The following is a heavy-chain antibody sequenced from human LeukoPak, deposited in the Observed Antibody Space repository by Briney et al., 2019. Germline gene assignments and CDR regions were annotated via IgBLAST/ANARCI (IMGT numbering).Heavy chain of an antibody. D-gene: IGHD3-10*02. V-gene: IGHV3-48*04. CDR3: AELGITMIGGV. J-gene: IGHJ6*04. Sequence: PGGSLRLSCAASGFTFSSYSMYWVRQAPGKGLEWVSGISWNSGSIGYADSVKGRFTISRDNAKNSLYLQMNSLRAEDTAVYYCAELGITMIGGVWGKGTTVTISS. CDR2: ISWNSGSI. CDR1: GFTFSSYS.